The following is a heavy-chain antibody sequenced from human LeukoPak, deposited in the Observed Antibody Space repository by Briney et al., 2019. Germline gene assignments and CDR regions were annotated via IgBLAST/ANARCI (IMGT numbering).Heavy chain of an antibody. J-gene: IGHJ3*02. V-gene: IGHV4-39*07. Sequence: PSETLTLTCTVSGGSISSSSYYWGWIRQPPGKGLEWIGSIYYSGSTYYNPSLKSRVTISVDTSKNQFSLKLSSVTAADTAVYYWGGGGGNRDSSGTDAFDIWGQGTTVTVSS. D-gene: IGHD3-22*01. CDR1: GGSISSSSYY. CDR3: GGGGGNRDSSGTDAFDI. CDR2: IYYSGST.